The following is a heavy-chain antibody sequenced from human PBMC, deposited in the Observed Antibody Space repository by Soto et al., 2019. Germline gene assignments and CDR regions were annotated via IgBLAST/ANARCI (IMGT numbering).Heavy chain of an antibody. Sequence: QVQLQESGPGLVKPSQTLSLTCTVSGGSISSGGYYWSWIRQHPGKGLEWVGYIYYSGSTYYNPSPKTRVTISVDTSKNQFSLKLSSVTAADTAVYYCARYSQAYDILTGLDYWGQGTLVTVSS. CDR1: GGSISSGGYY. V-gene: IGHV4-31*03. J-gene: IGHJ4*02. CDR2: IYYSGST. D-gene: IGHD3-9*01. CDR3: ARYSQAYDILTGLDY.